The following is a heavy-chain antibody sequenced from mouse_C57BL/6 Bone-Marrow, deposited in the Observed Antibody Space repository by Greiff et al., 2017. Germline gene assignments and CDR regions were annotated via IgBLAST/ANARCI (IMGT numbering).Heavy chain of an antibody. J-gene: IGHJ2*01. CDR3: ARLALSGYFDY. Sequence: QVQLQQSGAELAKPGASVKLSCKASGYTFTSYWMHWVKQRPGQGLEWIGYINPSSGYTKYNQKFKDKDTLTADKSSSTAYMQLSSLTYEDSAVXYCARLALSGYFDYWGQGTTLTVSS. CDR2: INPSSGYT. V-gene: IGHV1-7*01. CDR1: GYTFTSYW. D-gene: IGHD1-3*01.